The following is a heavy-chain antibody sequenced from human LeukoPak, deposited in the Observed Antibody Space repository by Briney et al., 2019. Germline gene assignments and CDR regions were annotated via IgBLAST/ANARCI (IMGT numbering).Heavy chain of an antibody. CDR2: IYYSGST. D-gene: IGHD2-2*01. J-gene: IGHJ2*01. CDR3: ARAFKYQLLHWYFDL. Sequence: SETLSLTCTVSGGSISSYYWSWIRQPPGKGLEWIGYIYYSGSTYYNPSLKSRVTISVDTSKNQFSLKLSSVTAADTAVYYCARAFKYQLLHWYFDLWGRGTLVTVSS. CDR1: GGSISSYY. V-gene: IGHV4-59*06.